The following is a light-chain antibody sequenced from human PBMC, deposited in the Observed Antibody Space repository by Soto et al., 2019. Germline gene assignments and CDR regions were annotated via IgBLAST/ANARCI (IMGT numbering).Light chain of an antibody. J-gene: IGLJ1*01. CDR1: SSDVGGYHF. Sequence: QSVLTQPASVSGSPGQSITISCTGTSSDVGGYHFVSWYQHYPGKAPKLMIFDVNSRPSGVSHRFTGAKSGNTASLTISGLQAEDEADYYCSSYSSSSILFGTGTKLTVL. CDR2: DVN. V-gene: IGLV2-14*03. CDR3: SSYSSSSIL.